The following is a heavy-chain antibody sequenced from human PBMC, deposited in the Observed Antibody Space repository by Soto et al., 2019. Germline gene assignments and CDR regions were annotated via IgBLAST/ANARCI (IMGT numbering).Heavy chain of an antibody. CDR2: IYPGDSDT. D-gene: IGHD5-12*01. V-gene: IGHV5-51*01. Sequence: PGESLKISCKGSGYSFTSYWIGWVRQMPGKGLEWMGIIYPGDSDTRYSPSFQGQVTISADKSISTAYLQWSSLKASDTAMYYCARGRDGYNPSDAFDIWGPGTMVTVSS. J-gene: IGHJ3*02. CDR1: GYSFTSYW. CDR3: ARGRDGYNPSDAFDI.